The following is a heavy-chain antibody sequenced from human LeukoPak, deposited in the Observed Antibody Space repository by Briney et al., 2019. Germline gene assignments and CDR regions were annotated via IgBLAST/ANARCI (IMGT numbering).Heavy chain of an antibody. CDR2: INPNSGGT. J-gene: IGHJ5*02. V-gene: IGHV1-2*02. CDR3: ARDLTTHSGSYLGARFDP. D-gene: IGHD3-10*01. Sequence: GASVKVSCKASGYTFTGYYMHWVRQAPGQGLEWMGWINPNSGGTNYAQKFQGRVTMTRDTSISTAYMELRSLRSDDTAVYYCARDLTTHSGSYLGARFDPWGQGTLVTVSS. CDR1: GYTFTGYY.